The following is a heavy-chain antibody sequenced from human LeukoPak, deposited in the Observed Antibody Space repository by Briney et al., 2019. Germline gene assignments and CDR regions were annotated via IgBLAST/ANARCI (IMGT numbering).Heavy chain of an antibody. CDR2: ISYDGSNK. CDR3: ARDIVSSSSLYYYYYYMDV. Sequence: GGSLRLSCAASGFTFSSYAMHWVRQAPGKGLEWVAVISYDGSNKYYADSVKGRFTISRDNAKNSLYLQMNSLRAEDTAVYYCARDIVSSSSLYYYYYYMDVWGKGTTVTVSS. V-gene: IGHV3-30*04. D-gene: IGHD6-13*01. CDR1: GFTFSSYA. J-gene: IGHJ6*03.